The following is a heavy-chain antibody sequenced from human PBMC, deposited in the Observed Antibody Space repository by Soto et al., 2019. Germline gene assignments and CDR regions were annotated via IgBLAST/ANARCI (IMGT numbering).Heavy chain of an antibody. V-gene: IGHV4-4*07. J-gene: IGHJ6*02. CDR2: IDTSGTT. D-gene: IGHD3-10*01. Sequence: SETLSLTCTVSGGSTSSYYVSWIRQSAGKGLEWIGRIDTSGTTNYNPSLKSRVTMSVDASKNHFSLNLSSVTAADTAVYYCARGPRGYVYYHGMDVWGQGTTVTVSS. CDR1: GGSTSSYY. CDR3: ARGPRGYVYYHGMDV.